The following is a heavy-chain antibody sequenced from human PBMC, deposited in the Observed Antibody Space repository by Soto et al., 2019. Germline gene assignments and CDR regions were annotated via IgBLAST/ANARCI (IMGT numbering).Heavy chain of an antibody. CDR1: GFTFSDHQ. CDR3: ARAGSPFHSDSTGYWGFDY. J-gene: IGHJ4*02. CDR2: IYSSGTT. D-gene: IGHD3-9*01. Sequence: VQLVESVGGLIQPGGSLRLSCAASGFTFSDHQMNWVRQAPGRGLEWVSVIYSSGTTYYGDSVKGRFTISRDNSKNTLYLQMNSLRTEDTALYYCARAGSPFHSDSTGYWGFDYWGQGTLVTVSS. V-gene: IGHV3-53*01.